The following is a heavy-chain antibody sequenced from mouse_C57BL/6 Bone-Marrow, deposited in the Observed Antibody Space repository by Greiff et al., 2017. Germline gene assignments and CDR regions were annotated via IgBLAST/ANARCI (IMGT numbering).Heavy chain of an antibody. CDR1: GYAFSSSW. CDR2: IYPGDGDT. D-gene: IGHD1-1*01. V-gene: IGHV1-82*01. J-gene: IGHJ2*01. CDR3: ARERTTVVDY. Sequence: VQLVESGPELVKPGASVKISCKASGYAFSSSWMNWVKQRPGKGLEWIGRIYPGDGDTNYNGKFKGKATLTADKSSSTAYMQLSSLTSEDSAVYFCARERTTVVDYWGQGTTLTCSS.